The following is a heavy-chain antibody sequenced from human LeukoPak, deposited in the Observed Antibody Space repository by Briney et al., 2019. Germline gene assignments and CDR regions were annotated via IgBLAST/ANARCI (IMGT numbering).Heavy chain of an antibody. J-gene: IGHJ5*02. CDR3: ARPSSGGWYSWFDP. V-gene: IGHV4-34*01. CDR1: GGSFSGYY. D-gene: IGHD3-10*01. CDR2: INHSGST. Sequence: PSETLSLTCAVYGGSFSGYYWSWIRQPPGKGLEWIGEINHSGSTNYNPSLKSRVTISVDTSKNQFSLKLSSVTAADTAVYYCARPSSGGWYSWFDPWGQGTLVTVSS.